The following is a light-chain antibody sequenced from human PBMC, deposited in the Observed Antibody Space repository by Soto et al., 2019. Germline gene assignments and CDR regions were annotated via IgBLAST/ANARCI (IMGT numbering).Light chain of an antibody. CDR3: QQSDTLPIT. CDR1: QSVSST. J-gene: IGKJ4*01. Sequence: EIMMKQSPDTLSVSPGERATLFCRASQSVSSTVAWYQQRPGQAPRLLIYGASTRATGIPARFSGSGSGTDFTLTINRLEPEDFATYYCQQSDTLPITFGGGTMVDIK. CDR2: GAS. V-gene: IGKV3-15*01.